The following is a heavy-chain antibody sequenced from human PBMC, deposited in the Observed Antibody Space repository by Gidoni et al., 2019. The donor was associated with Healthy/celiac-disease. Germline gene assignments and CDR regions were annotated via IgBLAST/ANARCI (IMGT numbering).Heavy chain of an antibody. CDR3: ARDRRKIVVVPAAIQSNYYYYYGMDV. Sequence: QVQLVQSGAEVKKPGASVKVSCKSSGYTFTGSYLHWVRPAPGQGLEWMGWINPNSGGTNYAQKFQGRVTMTRDTSISTAYMELSRLRSDDTAVYYCARDRRKIVVVPAAIQSNYYYYYGMDVWGQGTTVTVSS. V-gene: IGHV1-2*02. J-gene: IGHJ6*02. D-gene: IGHD2-2*01. CDR2: INPNSGGT. CDR1: GYTFTGSY.